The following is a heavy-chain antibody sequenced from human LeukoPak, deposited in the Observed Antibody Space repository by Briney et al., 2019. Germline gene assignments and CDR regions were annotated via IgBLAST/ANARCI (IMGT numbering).Heavy chain of an antibody. CDR2: IWYDGSNK. Sequence: GRSLRLSCAASGFTFSSYGMHWVRQAPGKGLEWVAVIWYDGSNKYYADSVKGRFTISRDNSKNTLYLQMNSLRAEDTAVYYCARDLWREYGTTLCFDYWGQGTLVTVSS. J-gene: IGHJ4*02. D-gene: IGHD1-7*01. CDR3: ARDLWREYGTTLCFDY. CDR1: GFTFSSYG. V-gene: IGHV3-33*01.